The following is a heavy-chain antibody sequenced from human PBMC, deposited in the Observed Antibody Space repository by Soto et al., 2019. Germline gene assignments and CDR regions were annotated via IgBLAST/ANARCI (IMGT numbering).Heavy chain of an antibody. Sequence: PGGSLRLSCAASGFTFSSYAMHWVRQAPGKGLEWVAVISYDGSNKYYADSVKGRFTISRDNSKNTLYLQMNSLRAEDTAVYYCARAGDGYNFFDYWGQGTLVTVS. J-gene: IGHJ4*02. D-gene: IGHD5-12*01. CDR1: GFTFSSYA. V-gene: IGHV3-30-3*01. CDR3: ARAGDGYNFFDY. CDR2: ISYDGSNK.